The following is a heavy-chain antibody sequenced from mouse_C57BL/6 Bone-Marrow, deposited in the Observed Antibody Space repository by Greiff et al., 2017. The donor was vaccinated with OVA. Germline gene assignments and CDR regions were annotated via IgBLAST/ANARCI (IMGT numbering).Heavy chain of an antibody. V-gene: IGHV1-54*01. CDR2: INPGSGGT. Sequence: QVQLKQSGAELVRPGTSVKVSCKASGYAFTNYLIEWVKQRPGQGLEWIGVINPGSGGTTYNEKFKGKATLTVDKSSSTSYMQLSSLTSDDSAVDFCARSVANLDRSDYWGQGTTLTVSS. CDR3: ARSVANLDRSDY. J-gene: IGHJ2*01. D-gene: IGHD4-1*01. CDR1: GYAFTNYL.